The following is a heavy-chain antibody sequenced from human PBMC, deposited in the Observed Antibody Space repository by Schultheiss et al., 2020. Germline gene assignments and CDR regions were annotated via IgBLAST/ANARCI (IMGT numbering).Heavy chain of an antibody. CDR2: IKSKTDGGTT. D-gene: IGHD3-16*02. J-gene: IGHJ4*02. CDR1: GFTFNNAW. V-gene: IGHV3-15*01. CDR3: TSRPYDYVWGSYRPVDY. Sequence: GGSLRLSCAASGFTFNNAWMTWVRQAPGKGLEWVGRIKSKTDGGTTDYAAPVKGRFTISRDDSKNTLYLQMNSVKTEDTAMYYCTSRPYDYVWGSYRPVDYWGQGTLVTVSS.